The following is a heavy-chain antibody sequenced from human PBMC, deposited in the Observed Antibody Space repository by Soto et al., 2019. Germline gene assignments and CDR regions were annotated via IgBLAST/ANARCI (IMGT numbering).Heavy chain of an antibody. CDR2: IKQDGSEK. J-gene: IGHJ4*02. CDR1: GFSFSSYW. V-gene: IGHV3-7*03. D-gene: IGHD5-12*01. CDR3: ARGYSDYDDYFDY. Sequence: EVQLVESGRGLVQPGGSLRLSCAASGFSFSSYWMGWVRQAPGKGLEWVANIKQDGSEKYYVDSVKGRFTISRDNAKNSLYLQMNSLRAEDTAVYYCARGYSDYDDYFDYWGQGTLVTVSS.